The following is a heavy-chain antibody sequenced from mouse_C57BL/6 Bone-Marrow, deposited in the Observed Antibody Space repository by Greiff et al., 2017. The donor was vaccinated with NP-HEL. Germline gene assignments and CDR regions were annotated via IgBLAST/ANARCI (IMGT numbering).Heavy chain of an antibody. CDR2: IFPGSGST. V-gene: IGHV1-75*01. CDR3: ARGALLPHWYFDV. D-gene: IGHD1-1*01. Sequence: VQLQQSGPELVKPGASVKISCKASGYTFTDYYINWVKQRPGQGLEWIGWIFPGSGSTYYNEQFKGKATLTVDKSSITAYMLLSSLTSEDSAVYFCARGALLPHWYFDVWGTGTTVTVSS. CDR1: GYTFTDYY. J-gene: IGHJ1*03.